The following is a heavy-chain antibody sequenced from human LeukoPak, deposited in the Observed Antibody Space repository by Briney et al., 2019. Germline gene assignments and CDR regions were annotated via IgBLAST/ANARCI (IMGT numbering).Heavy chain of an antibody. Sequence: GASVKVSCKASGYTFTGYYMNWVRQAPGQGLEWMGWIDPNSGGTNYAQKFQGRVTMTRDTSISTAYMELSRLRSDDTAVYYCARDTYYYDSSGYYADSGWFDPWGQGTLVTVSS. CDR3: ARDTYYYDSSGYYADSGWFDP. J-gene: IGHJ5*02. D-gene: IGHD3-22*01. CDR1: GYTFTGYY. CDR2: IDPNSGGT. V-gene: IGHV1-2*02.